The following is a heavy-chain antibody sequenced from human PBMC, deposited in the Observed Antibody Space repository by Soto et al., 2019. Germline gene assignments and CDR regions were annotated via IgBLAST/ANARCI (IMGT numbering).Heavy chain of an antibody. D-gene: IGHD6-19*01. Sequence: GGSLRLSCAASGFTFSSYAMSWVRQAPGKGLEWVSAINGNAASTFYADSVKGRFTISRDNPKNTLYLQMDRLRAEDTAIYHCAKEPGFNSGWYIVDWGQGTLVTVSS. CDR3: AKEPGFNSGWYIVD. CDR1: GFTFSSYA. J-gene: IGHJ4*02. CDR2: INGNAAST. V-gene: IGHV3-23*01.